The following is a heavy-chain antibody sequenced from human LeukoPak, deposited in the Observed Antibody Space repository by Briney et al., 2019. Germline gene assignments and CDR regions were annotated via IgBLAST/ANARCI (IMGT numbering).Heavy chain of an antibody. Sequence: GGSLRLSCAASGFTFSRYAMHWVRQAPGKGLEWVAVTSPDGNEKYYADSVKGRFTISRDNSKNTVFLQMSSLSTEDTAVYTCFTGSAYYYDSWGQGTLVTVSS. V-gene: IGHV3-30*15. D-gene: IGHD3-22*01. CDR2: TSPDGNEK. J-gene: IGHJ5*01. CDR1: GFTFSRYA. CDR3: FTGSAYYYDS.